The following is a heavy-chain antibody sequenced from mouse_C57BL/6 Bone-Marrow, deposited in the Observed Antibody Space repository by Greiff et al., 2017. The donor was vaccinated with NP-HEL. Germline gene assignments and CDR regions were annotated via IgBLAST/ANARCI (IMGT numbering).Heavy chain of an antibody. CDR3: AREGNYYGSSNWYFDV. CDR1: GYTFTSYW. D-gene: IGHD1-1*01. CDR2: SDPSDSYT. Sequence: QVQLQQPGAELVMPGASVKLSCKASGYTFTSYWMHWVKQRPGQGLEWIGESDPSDSYTNYNQKFKGKSTLTVDKSSSTAYMQRRSLTSGDSSVYYWAREGNYYGSSNWYFDVWGTGTTVTVSS. J-gene: IGHJ1*03. V-gene: IGHV1-69*01.